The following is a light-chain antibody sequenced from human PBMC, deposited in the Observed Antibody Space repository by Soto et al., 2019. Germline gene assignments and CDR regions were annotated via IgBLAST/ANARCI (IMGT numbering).Light chain of an antibody. J-gene: IGKJ5*01. Sequence: EIVLTQSPATLSLSPGERATLSCRASQSVSSYLAWYQQKPGQPPRLLIYDASNRATGIPARFSGSGSGTDFTLPISSLEPEDFAVYYCQQRSNWPPITFGQGTRLEIK. CDR3: QQRSNWPPIT. CDR2: DAS. CDR1: QSVSSY. V-gene: IGKV3-11*01.